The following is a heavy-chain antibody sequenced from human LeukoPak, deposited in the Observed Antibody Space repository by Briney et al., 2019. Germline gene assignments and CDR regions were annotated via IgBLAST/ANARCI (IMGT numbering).Heavy chain of an antibody. CDR3: ARVRDAPYYFDY. CDR1: GGSFSGYY. Sequence: SETLSLTCAVYGGSFSGYYWSWIRQPPGKGLEWIGEINHSGSTNYNPSLKSRVTISVDTSKNQFSLKLSSVTAADTAVYYCARVRDAPYYFDYWGQGNLVTVSS. D-gene: IGHD2-21*02. J-gene: IGHJ4*02. V-gene: IGHV4-34*01. CDR2: INHSGST.